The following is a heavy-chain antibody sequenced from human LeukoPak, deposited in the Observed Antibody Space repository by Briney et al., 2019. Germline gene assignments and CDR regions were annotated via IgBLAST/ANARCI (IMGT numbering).Heavy chain of an antibody. CDR2: ISSSSYI. J-gene: IGHJ4*02. V-gene: IGHV3-21*01. Sequence: PGGSLRLSCAASGFTSSSYGMNWVRQAPGKGLEWVSSISSSSYIYYADSVKGRFTISRDNAKNSLYLQMNSLRAEDTAVYYCARETGSGSFDYWGQGTLVTVSS. CDR3: ARETGSGSFDY. CDR1: GFTSSSYG. D-gene: IGHD3-10*01.